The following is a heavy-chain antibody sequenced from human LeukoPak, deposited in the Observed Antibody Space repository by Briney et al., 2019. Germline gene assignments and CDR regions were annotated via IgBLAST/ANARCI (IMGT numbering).Heavy chain of an antibody. D-gene: IGHD3-9*01. Sequence: ASVKVSCKASGYTFTSYDINWVRQATGQGLEWMGWMNPNSGNTGYAQKFQGRVTMTRSTSISTAYMELSSLRSEDTAVYYCARGRIRYFDGGSDYWGQGTLVTVSS. J-gene: IGHJ4*02. CDR2: MNPNSGNT. CDR1: GYTFTSYD. V-gene: IGHV1-8*01. CDR3: ARGRIRYFDGGSDY.